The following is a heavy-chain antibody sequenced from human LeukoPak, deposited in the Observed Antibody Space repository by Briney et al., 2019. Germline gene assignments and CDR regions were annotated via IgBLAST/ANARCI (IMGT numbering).Heavy chain of an antibody. Sequence: ASVKASCKVSGYTLTELSMHWVRQAPGKGVEWMGGFDPEDGETIYAQKFQGRVTMTEDTSTDTAYMELSSLRSEDTAVYYCATSSMDAFDIWGHGTMVTVSS. CDR2: FDPEDGET. J-gene: IGHJ3*02. D-gene: IGHD2-2*01. CDR1: GYTLTELS. V-gene: IGHV1-24*01. CDR3: ATSSMDAFDI.